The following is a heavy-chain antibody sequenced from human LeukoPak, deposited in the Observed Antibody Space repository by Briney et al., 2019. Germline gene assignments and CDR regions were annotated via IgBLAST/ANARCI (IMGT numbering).Heavy chain of an antibody. Sequence: SETLSLTCTVSGGSISSYYWSWVRQPPGKGLEWIGYIYTGGSTNYNPSLKSRVTISVDTSKNRFSLKLSSVTAADTAVYYCARSITIFGVVTDDDAFDIWGQGTMVTVSS. CDR1: GGSISSYY. D-gene: IGHD3-3*01. CDR2: IYTGGST. CDR3: ARSITIFGVVTDDDAFDI. J-gene: IGHJ3*02. V-gene: IGHV4-4*09.